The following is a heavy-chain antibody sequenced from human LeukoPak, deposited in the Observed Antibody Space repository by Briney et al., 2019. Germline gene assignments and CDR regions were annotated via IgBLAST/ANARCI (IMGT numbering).Heavy chain of an antibody. Sequence: SETLSLTCTVSGGSMSSSSYYWGWIRQPPGKGLEWIGSIYYSESTYQNPSLKSRVTISVDTSKNQLSLKLSSVTAADTAVYYCARGSGGWFDPWGQGTLVTVSS. CDR2: IYYSEST. CDR1: GGSMSSSSYY. V-gene: IGHV4-39*07. CDR3: ARGSGGWFDP. J-gene: IGHJ5*02. D-gene: IGHD1-26*01.